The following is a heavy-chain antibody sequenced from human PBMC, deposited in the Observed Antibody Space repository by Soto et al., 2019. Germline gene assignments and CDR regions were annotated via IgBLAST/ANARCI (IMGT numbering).Heavy chain of an antibody. CDR2: MNPNSGNT. CDR1: GYTFTSYD. J-gene: IGHJ4*02. V-gene: IGHV1-8*01. CDR3: ARASYDFWSGSGGPPDY. Sequence: ASVKVSCKASGYTFTSYDINWVRQATGQGLEWMGWMNPNSGNTGYAQKFQGRVTMTRNTSISTAYMELSSLRSEDTAVYYCARASYDFWSGSGGPPDYWGQGTLVTV. D-gene: IGHD3-3*01.